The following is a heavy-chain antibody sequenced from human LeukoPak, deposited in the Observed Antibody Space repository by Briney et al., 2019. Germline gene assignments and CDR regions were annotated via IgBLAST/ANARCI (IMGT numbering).Heavy chain of an antibody. J-gene: IGHJ4*02. V-gene: IGHV4-34*10. CDR2: ITHSGTT. CDR1: GGSFSGYS. Sequence: SGTLSLTCAVYGGSFSGYSWSWLRQPPGKGLEWIGEITHSGTTNYNPSLESRFSMSIDKSNNHLSLAVTSVTAADTAMYYCTRESGAFSPFGFWGQGTLVTVSS. CDR3: TRESGAFSPFGF. D-gene: IGHD1-26*01.